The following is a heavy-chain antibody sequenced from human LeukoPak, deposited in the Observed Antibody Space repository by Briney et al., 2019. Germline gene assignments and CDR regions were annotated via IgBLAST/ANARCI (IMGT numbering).Heavy chain of an antibody. CDR1: GFTFSTYW. D-gene: IGHD1-1*01. J-gene: IGHJ4*02. CDR3: AREAGYNSHFDS. Sequence: GGSLRLSCAASGFTFSTYWMTWVRQAPGKGLEWVANIKPDGSQIYYVDSVKGRFTISRDNAKNSLYLQMNSLRAEDTAVYYCAREAGYNSHFDSWGQGTLVTVSS. V-gene: IGHV3-7*01. CDR2: IKPDGSQI.